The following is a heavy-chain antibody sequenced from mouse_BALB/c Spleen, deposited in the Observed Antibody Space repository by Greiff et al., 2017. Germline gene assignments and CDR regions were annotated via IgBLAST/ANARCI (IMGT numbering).Heavy chain of an antibody. CDR2: ISSGGSYT. V-gene: IGHV5-9-3*01. Sequence: DVKVVESGGGLVKPGGSLKLSCAASGFTFSSYAMSWVRQTPEKRLEWVATISSGGSYTYYPDSVKGRFTISRDNAKNTLYLQMSSLRSEDTAMYYCAHGAMDYWGQGTSVTVSS. CDR3: AHGAMDY. J-gene: IGHJ4*01. CDR1: GFTFSSYA.